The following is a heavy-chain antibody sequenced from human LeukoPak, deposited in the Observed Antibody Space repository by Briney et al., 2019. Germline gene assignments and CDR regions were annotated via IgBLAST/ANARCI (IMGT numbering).Heavy chain of an antibody. CDR3: AKGTGDHWYFDL. D-gene: IGHD7-27*01. CDR2: ISWNSGSI. V-gene: IGHV3-9*01. Sequence: SGGSLRLSCAASGFTFDDYVMHWVRQAPGKGLEWVSGISWNSGSIGYADSVKGRFTISRDNAKNSLYLQMNSLRAEDTALYYCAKGTGDHWYFDLWGRGTLVTVSS. CDR1: GFTFDDYV. J-gene: IGHJ2*01.